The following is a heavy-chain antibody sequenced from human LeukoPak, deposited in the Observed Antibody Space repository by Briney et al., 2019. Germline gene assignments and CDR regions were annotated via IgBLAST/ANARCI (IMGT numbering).Heavy chain of an antibody. D-gene: IGHD6-13*01. CDR3: AKGRSLGVAAASNY. V-gene: IGHV3-23*01. CDR1: GFTFSSYA. CDR2: ISGSGDST. J-gene: IGHJ4*02. Sequence: PGGSLRLSCAASGFTFSSYAMSWVRQAPGKGLEWVSSISGSGDSTYYADSVKGRFTISRDNSKNTLYLQMNSLRAEDTAVYYCAKGRSLGVAAASNYWGQGTLVTVSS.